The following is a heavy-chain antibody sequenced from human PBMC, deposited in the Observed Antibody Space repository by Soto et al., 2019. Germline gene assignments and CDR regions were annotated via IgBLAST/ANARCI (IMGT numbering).Heavy chain of an antibody. V-gene: IGHV4-34*01. J-gene: IGHJ4*02. Sequence: QVQLQQWGAGLLKPSETLSLTCAVYGGSFSGYYWSWIRQPPGKGLEWIGEINHSGSTNYNPSLKRRVTISVDTSKNQFSLKLSSVTAADTAVYYCARGGGGGKAPFATTLYYFDYWGQGTLVTVSS. CDR1: GGSFSGYY. CDR3: ARGGGGGKAPFATTLYYFDY. CDR2: INHSGST. D-gene: IGHD2-15*01.